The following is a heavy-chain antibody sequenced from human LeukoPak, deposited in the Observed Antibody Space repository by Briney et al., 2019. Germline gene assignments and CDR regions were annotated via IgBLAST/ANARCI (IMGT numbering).Heavy chain of an antibody. V-gene: IGHV4-39*01. CDR3: ARRSTSDHQGP. Sequence: SETLSLTCTVSGDSISSDNYSWGWVRQPPGTGLEWIGNIYYGVNTYYNPSLKSRVTISVDTSKNQFSLKLSSVTAADTAVYYCARRSTSDHQGPWGQGTLVTVSS. CDR1: GDSISSDNYS. J-gene: IGHJ5*02. D-gene: IGHD1-14*01. CDR2: IYYGVNT.